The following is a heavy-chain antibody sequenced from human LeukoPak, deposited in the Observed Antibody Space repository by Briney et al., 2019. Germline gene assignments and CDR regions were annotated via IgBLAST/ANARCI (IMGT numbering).Heavy chain of an antibody. CDR1: GYTFTSYD. J-gene: IGHJ6*02. CDR2: MNPNSGNT. CDR3: ARGPVLRYFDWLPITSYYYYSMDV. V-gene: IGHV1-8*01. D-gene: IGHD3-9*01. Sequence: ASVKVSCKASGYTFTSYDINWVRQATGQGLEWMGWMNPNSGNTGYAQKFQGRVTMTRNTSISTAYMELSSLRSEDTAVYYCARGPVLRYFDWLPITSYYYYSMDVWGQGTTVTVSS.